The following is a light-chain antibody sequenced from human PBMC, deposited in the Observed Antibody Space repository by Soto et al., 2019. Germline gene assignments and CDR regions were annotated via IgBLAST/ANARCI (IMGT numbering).Light chain of an antibody. J-gene: IGLJ2*01. CDR2: SNN. CDR1: SSNIGSNT. V-gene: IGLV1-44*01. CDR3: GAWDDTLNGPV. Sequence: QSVLAQPPSASGTPGQRVTISCSGSSSNIGSNTVNWYQQLPGTAPTLLMFSNNQRPSGVPDRSSASKSGTSASLAISGLQSEDEADYYCGAWDDTLNGPVFGGGTKLTVL.